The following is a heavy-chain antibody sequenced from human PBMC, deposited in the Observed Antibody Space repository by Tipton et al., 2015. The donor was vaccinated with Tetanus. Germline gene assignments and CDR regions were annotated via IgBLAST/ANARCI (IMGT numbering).Heavy chain of an antibody. J-gene: IGHJ4*02. CDR2: MTVSGRNL. CDR3: VRDRGRGNYGTFDY. V-gene: IGHV3-11*01. D-gene: IGHD3-10*01. Sequence: LSLTCTVSGGSISNTGDYWGWIRQHPGKGLEWVSHMTVSGRNLYYADSVKGRFTISRDNAKSSLFLQMNSLRNEDTAIYYCVRDRGRGNYGTFDYWGQGTLITVSS. CDR1: GGSISNTGDY.